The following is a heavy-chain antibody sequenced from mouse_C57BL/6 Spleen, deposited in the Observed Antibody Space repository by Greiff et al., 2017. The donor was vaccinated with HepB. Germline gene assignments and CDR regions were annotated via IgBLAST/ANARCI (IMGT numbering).Heavy chain of an antibody. D-gene: IGHD2-5*01. Sequence: QVQLQQSGAELVMPGASVKLSCKASGYTFTSYWMHWVKQRPGQGLEWIGEIDPSDSYTNYNQKFKGKSTLTVDKSSSTAYMQLSSLTSEDSAVYYCASLYSNYAWFAYWGQGTLVTVSA. J-gene: IGHJ3*01. CDR1: GYTFTSYW. V-gene: IGHV1-69*01. CDR2: IDPSDSYT. CDR3: ASLYSNYAWFAY.